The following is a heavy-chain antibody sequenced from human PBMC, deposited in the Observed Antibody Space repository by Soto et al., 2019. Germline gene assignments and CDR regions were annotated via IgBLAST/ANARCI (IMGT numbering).Heavy chain of an antibody. D-gene: IGHD2-21*01. J-gene: IGHJ4*02. CDR2: INSGSSRI. Sequence: PGGSLRLSCAASGFTFSSYWMHWVRQAPGKGLEWVSYINSGSSRIYYADSVRGRFTISRDNAKNSLYLQMNSLRDDDTAVYYCARGRGYCGGTNCYLDYWGQGALVTVSS. CDR1: GFTFSSYW. V-gene: IGHV3-48*02. CDR3: ARGRGYCGGTNCYLDY.